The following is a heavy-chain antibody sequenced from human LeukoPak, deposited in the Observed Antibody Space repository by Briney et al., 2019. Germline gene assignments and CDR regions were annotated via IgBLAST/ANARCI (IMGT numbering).Heavy chain of an antibody. CDR3: AKDRKVGATAPRYYYMDV. Sequence: GGSLRLSCAASGFTFSSYAMSWVRQAPGKGLEWVSAISGSGGSAYYADSVKGRFTISRDNSKNTLYLQMNSLRAEDTAVYYCAKDRKVGATAPRYYYMDVWGKGTTVTVSS. J-gene: IGHJ6*03. D-gene: IGHD1-26*01. CDR2: ISGSGGSA. V-gene: IGHV3-23*01. CDR1: GFTFSSYA.